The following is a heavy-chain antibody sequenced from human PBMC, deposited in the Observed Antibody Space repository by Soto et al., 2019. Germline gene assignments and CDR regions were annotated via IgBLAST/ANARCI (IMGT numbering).Heavy chain of an antibody. CDR2: INHSGST. V-gene: IGHV4-34*01. CDR3: ARGEYSGSSY. CDR1: GGSFSGYY. J-gene: IGHJ4*02. D-gene: IGHD1-26*01. Sequence: ETLSLICAVYGGSFSGYYWSWIRQPPGKGLEWIGEINHSGSTNYNPSLKSRVTISVDTSKNQFSLKLSSVTAADTAVYYCARGEYSGSSYWGQGTLVTVSS.